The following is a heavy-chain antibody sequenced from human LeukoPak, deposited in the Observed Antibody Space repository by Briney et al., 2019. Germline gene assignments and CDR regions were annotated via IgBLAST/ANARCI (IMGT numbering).Heavy chain of an antibody. CDR3: ARDLTTADSYYYYMDV. V-gene: IGHV1-2*02. J-gene: IGHJ6*03. CDR1: GYTFTGYY. CDR2: INPNSGVT. Sequence: ASVKVSCRASGYTFTGYYFHWVRQAPGQGLEWMGWINPNSGVTRYAQKFQGRITMTRDTSISTAYLELSRLRSDDTAVYYCARDLTTADSYYYYMDVWGKGTTVTVSS. D-gene: IGHD1-14*01.